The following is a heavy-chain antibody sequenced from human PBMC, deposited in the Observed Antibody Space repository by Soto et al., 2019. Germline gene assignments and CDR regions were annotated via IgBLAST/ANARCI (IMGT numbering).Heavy chain of an antibody. Sequence: SETLSLTCTVSGDSIGTTHSYWAWIRQSPGKGLEWIGNIHYSGSTYYMPSLRSRVTLSVDTSKNQFSLRLTSVTAEDTAVYYCARHEGNGNVWPLDYWGQGILVTVSS. CDR1: GDSIGTTHSY. D-gene: IGHD2-8*01. CDR3: ARHEGNGNVWPLDY. V-gene: IGHV4-39*01. J-gene: IGHJ4*02. CDR2: IHYSGST.